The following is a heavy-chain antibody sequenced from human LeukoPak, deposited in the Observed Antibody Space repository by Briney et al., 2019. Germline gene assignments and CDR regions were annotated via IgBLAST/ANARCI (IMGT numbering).Heavy chain of an antibody. V-gene: IGHV3-11*01. Sequence: GGSLRLSCAASGFTFSDYYMSWIRQAPGKGLEWVSYISSSGSTIYYADSVKGRFTISRDNAKKSLYPQMNSLRAEDTAVYYCARGRRLDPFDYWGQGTLVTVSS. D-gene: IGHD6-19*01. J-gene: IGHJ4*02. CDR3: ARGRRLDPFDY. CDR1: GFTFSDYY. CDR2: ISSSGSTI.